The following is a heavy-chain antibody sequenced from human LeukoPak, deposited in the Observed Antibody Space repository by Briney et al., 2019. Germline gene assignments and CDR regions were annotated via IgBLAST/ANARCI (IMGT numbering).Heavy chain of an antibody. J-gene: IGHJ5*02. D-gene: IGHD3-10*01. CDR2: VYYTGST. CDR1: GGSLSGFY. Sequence: SETLSLTCTVSGGSLSGFYWTWIRQSPWKGLEWIGFVYYTGSTKYNPSLKSRVTISVDTSKSQFSLKLTSVTAADTAVYYCARDRGSGTLNNWFDPWGQGTLVTVSS. CDR3: ARDRGSGTLNNWFDP. V-gene: IGHV4-59*01.